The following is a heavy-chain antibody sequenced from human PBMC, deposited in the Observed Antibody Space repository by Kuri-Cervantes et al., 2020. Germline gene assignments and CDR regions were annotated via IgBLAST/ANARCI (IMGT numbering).Heavy chain of an antibody. V-gene: IGHV1-24*01. D-gene: IGHD2-21*02. CDR3: AKDWYFCGADCYGEALNNWFDP. Sequence: ASVKVSCKVSGYTLTEISMHWVRQAPGKGLEWMGGFDPEDDKTVYAQKFQGRVTMTEDTSTDTAYMELSSLRSEDTAVYYCAKDWYFCGADCYGEALNNWFDPWGQGTLVTVSS. J-gene: IGHJ5*02. CDR2: FDPEDDKT. CDR1: GYTLTEIS.